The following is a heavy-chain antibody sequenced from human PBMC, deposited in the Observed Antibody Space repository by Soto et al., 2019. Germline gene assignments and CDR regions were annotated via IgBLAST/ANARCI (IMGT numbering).Heavy chain of an antibody. V-gene: IGHV3-7*01. CDR1: GFTFSNYW. J-gene: IGHJ4*02. CDR2: RNKDGSQK. Sequence: EVQLVESGGALVQPGGSLRLTCATSGFTFSNYWMTWVRQAPGKGLEWVANRNKDGSQKSFVDSVKGRFTISRDNAKSSLYLQMNSLRAEDTAIYYCVKEIAAAQWGQGTLVTVSS. D-gene: IGHD6-25*01. CDR3: VKEIAAAQ.